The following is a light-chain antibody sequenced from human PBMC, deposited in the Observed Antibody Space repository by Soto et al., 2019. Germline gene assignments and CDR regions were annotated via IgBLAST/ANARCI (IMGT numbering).Light chain of an antibody. CDR2: SNN. V-gene: IGLV1-44*01. CDR3: AAWDDSLNGFYV. J-gene: IGLJ1*01. CDR1: SSNIGSNT. Sequence: QSVLTQPPSASGTPGQRVTISCSGSSSNIGSNTVNWYQQLPGTAPKLLIYSNNQRPSGVPHRFSGSNSGTSASLAISGLQSEYEADYYCAAWDDSLNGFYVFGTGTKVTVL.